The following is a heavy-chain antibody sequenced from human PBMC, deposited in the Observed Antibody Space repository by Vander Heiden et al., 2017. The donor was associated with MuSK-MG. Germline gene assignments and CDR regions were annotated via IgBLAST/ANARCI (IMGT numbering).Heavy chain of an antibody. CDR1: STYA. CDR2: LGRDGGGVNT. Sequence: STYAMSWVRQAPGKGLEWVSALGRDGGGVNTYYADSVKGRFTISRDNAKNTLYLQVNSLRVDDTAVYYCAKDRVAADGVWDFDFWGQGTLVTVSS. CDR3: AKDRVAADGVWDFDF. J-gene: IGHJ4*02. D-gene: IGHD2-15*01. V-gene: IGHV3-23*01.